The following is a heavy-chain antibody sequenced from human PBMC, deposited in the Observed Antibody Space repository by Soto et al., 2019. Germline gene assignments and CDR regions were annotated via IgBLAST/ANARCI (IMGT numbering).Heavy chain of an antibody. D-gene: IGHD5-12*01. CDR3: ARAPSGYDYDYYYYYGMDV. CDR2: ISSSGSTI. CDR1: GFTFSSYE. V-gene: IGHV3-48*03. J-gene: IGHJ6*02. Sequence: EVQLVESGGGLVQPGGSLRLSCAASGFTFSSYEMNWVRQAPGKGLEWVSYISSSGSTIYYADSVKGRFTISRDNAKNSLYLQMTSLRAEDTAVYYCARAPSGYDYDYYYYYGMDVWGQGTTVTVSS.